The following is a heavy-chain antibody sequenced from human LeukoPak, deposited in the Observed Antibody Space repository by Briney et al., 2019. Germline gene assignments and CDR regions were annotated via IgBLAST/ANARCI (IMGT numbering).Heavy chain of an antibody. CDR1: GFTFSSYG. CDR2: IWYDGSNK. V-gene: IGHV3-33*01. J-gene: IGHJ6*02. CDR3: ARDSFYDSSGYYYYGMDV. Sequence: PGGTLRISSEASGFTFSSYGMHRIRKAPGKALVREAAIWYDGSNKYYADSVKGRFTISRDNSKNTLYLQMNSLRAEDTAVYYCARDSFYDSSGYYYYGMDVWGQGTTVTVSS. D-gene: IGHD3-22*01.